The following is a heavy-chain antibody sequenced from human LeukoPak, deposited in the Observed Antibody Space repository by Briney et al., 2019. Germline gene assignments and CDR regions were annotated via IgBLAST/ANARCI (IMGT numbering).Heavy chain of an antibody. D-gene: IGHD2-21*01. CDR2: IIPIFGTA. Sequence: ASVKVSCKASGGTFSSYAISWVRQAPGQGLEWMGGIIPIFGTANYAQKFQGRVTITADKSTSTAYMELSSLRSEDTAVYYCANIFNRRSAFDIWGQGTMVTVSS. J-gene: IGHJ3*02. CDR1: GGTFSSYA. V-gene: IGHV1-69*06. CDR3: ANIFNRRSAFDI.